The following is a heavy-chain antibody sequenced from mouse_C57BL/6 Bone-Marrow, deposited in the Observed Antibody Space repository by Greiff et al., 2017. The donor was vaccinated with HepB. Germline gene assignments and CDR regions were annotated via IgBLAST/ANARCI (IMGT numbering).Heavy chain of an antibody. CDR3: ARRRYGSSNWYFDV. J-gene: IGHJ1*03. CDR1: GYTFTSYG. V-gene: IGHV1-81*01. Sequence: VQLQQSGAELARPGASVKLSCKASGYTFTSYGINWVKQRTGQGLEWIGEIYPRSGNTYYNEKFKGKATLTADKSSSTAYMELRSLTSEDSAVYFCARRRYGSSNWYFDVWGTGTTVTVSS. CDR2: IYPRSGNT. D-gene: IGHD1-1*01.